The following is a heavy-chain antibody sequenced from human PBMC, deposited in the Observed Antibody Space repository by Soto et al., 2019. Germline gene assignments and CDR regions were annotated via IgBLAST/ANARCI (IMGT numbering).Heavy chain of an antibody. D-gene: IGHD6-13*01. Sequence: QVQLVESGGGVVQPGRSLRLSCVASGFTFSSYGMHWVRQAPGKGLEWVAVIWYDGSNKYYADAVKGRFTISRDNSKNTMYLQMHSLRAEDTAVYYCARDAPGSPSSPRGMDVWGQGPTVTVSS. J-gene: IGHJ6*02. CDR3: ARDAPGSPSSPRGMDV. CDR2: IWYDGSNK. V-gene: IGHV3-33*01. CDR1: GFTFSSYG.